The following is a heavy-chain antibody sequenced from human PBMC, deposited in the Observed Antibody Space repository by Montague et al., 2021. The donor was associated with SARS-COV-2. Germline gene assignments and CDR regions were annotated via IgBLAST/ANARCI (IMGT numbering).Heavy chain of an antibody. J-gene: IGHJ6*02. D-gene: IGHD1-26*01. V-gene: IGHV4-61*02. CDR3: AKEDDNGSYWLRGMDV. Sequence: TLSLTCTVSGGSISSGSYYWTWLRQPAGKGLDWIGRIYTSGSSNYTLSLQSPITISVDKSKNQFSLKLVSVTAAATAVYYCAKEDDNGSYWLRGMDVWGQGTTVTVSS. CDR2: IYTSGSS. CDR1: GGSISSGSYY.